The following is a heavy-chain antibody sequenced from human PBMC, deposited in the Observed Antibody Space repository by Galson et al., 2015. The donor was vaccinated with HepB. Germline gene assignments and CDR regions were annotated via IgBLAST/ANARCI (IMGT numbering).Heavy chain of an antibody. D-gene: IGHD6-19*01. J-gene: IGHJ6*02. CDR3: AREIDPGYSSGRALGYYGMDV. CDR1: GDSVSSNSAA. Sequence: CAISGDSVSSNSAAWNWIRQSPSRGLEWLGRTYYRSKWYNDYAVSVKSRITINPDTSKNQFSLQLNSVTPEDTAVYYCAREIDPGYSSGRALGYYGMDVWGQGTTVTVSS. V-gene: IGHV6-1*01. CDR2: TYYRSKWYN.